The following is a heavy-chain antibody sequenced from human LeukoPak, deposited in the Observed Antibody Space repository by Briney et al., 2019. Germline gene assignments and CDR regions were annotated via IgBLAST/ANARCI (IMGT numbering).Heavy chain of an antibody. CDR2: ISTFNGNT. CDR3: ARRHLIGNGYLDR. CDR1: GYAFTNFG. Sequence: ASVKVSCKASGYAFTNFGITWVRQAPGQGLEWLGWISTFNGNTNYAQILQDGVTMTTDTSTNTAYLEVRSLSSDDTAVYYCARRHLIGNGYLDRWGQGTLVTVSS. D-gene: IGHD4-23*01. V-gene: IGHV1-18*01. J-gene: IGHJ4*02.